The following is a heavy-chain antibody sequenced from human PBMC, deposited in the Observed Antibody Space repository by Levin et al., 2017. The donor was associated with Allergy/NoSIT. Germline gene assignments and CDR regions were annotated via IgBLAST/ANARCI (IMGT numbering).Heavy chain of an antibody. CDR1: GGSIRTANW. V-gene: IGHV4-4*02. CDR3: ATVEGLFCSGVSCSYSFHY. J-gene: IGHJ4*02. D-gene: IGHD3-9*01. Sequence: SQTLSLTCAVSGGSIRTANWWSWIRQPPGKGLEWIGEIYRSGDTNHNPSLRSRVTMSVDKSKNHFSLKLSSVTAADTAVYYCATVEGLFCSGVSCSYSFHYWGQGALVTVSS. CDR2: IYRSGDT.